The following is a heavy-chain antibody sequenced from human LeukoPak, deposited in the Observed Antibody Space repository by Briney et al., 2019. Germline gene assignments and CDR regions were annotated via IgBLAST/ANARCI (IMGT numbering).Heavy chain of an antibody. J-gene: IGHJ4*02. V-gene: IGHV1-18*01. D-gene: IGHD3-22*01. CDR2: ISAYNGNT. CDR3: ARVSMYYYDSSGYYGLDY. CDR1: GYTFTSYG. Sequence: ASVKVSCKASGYTFTSYGISWVRQAPGQGLEWMGWISAYNGNTNYAQKLQGRVTMTTDTSTSTAYMELRSLRSDDTAVYYCARVSMYYYDSSGYYGLDYWGQGTLVTVSS.